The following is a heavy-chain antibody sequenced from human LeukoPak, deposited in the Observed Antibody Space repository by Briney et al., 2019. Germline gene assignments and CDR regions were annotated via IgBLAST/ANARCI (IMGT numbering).Heavy chain of an antibody. CDR3: AREILYAPVVGNFDY. CDR2: INPNSGGT. D-gene: IGHD1-26*01. Sequence: ASVKVSCKASGYTFTGYYMHWVRQAPGQGLEWMGWINPNSGGTNYAQKFQGRVTMTRDTSISTAYMELSRLRSDDTAVYYCAREILYAPVVGNFDYRGQGTLVTVSS. J-gene: IGHJ4*02. V-gene: IGHV1-2*02. CDR1: GYTFTGYY.